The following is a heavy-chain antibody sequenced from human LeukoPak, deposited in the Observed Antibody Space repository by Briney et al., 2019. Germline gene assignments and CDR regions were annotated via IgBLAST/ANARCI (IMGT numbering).Heavy chain of an antibody. CDR1: GFTFSSYW. V-gene: IGHV3-7*01. CDR3: ARDTAEFSGWLYYYYYGMDV. J-gene: IGHJ6*02. D-gene: IGHD6-19*01. Sequence: GGPLRLSCAASGFTFSSYWMSWVRQAPGKGLEWVANIKQDGSEKYYVDSVKGRFTISRDNAENSLYLQMNSLRAEDTAVYYCARDTAEFSGWLYYYYYGMDVWGQGTTVTVSS. CDR2: IKQDGSEK.